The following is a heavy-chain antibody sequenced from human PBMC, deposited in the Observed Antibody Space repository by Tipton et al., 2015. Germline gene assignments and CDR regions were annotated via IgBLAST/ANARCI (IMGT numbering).Heavy chain of an antibody. V-gene: IGHV4-59*11. D-gene: IGHD4/OR15-4a*01. J-gene: IGHJ5*02. CDR2: IYYSGST. Sequence: TLSLTCNVSGDAISSHYWSWIRQPPGKGLEWIGNIYYSGSTKYNPSLKSRVTISVDTSKNQFSLKLSSVTAADTAVYYCARGTYGASYDSWFDPWGQGVLVTVSS. CDR1: GDAISSHY. CDR3: ARGTYGASYDSWFDP.